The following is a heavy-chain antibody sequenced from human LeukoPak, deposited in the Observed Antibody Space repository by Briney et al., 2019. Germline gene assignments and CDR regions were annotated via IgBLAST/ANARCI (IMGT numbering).Heavy chain of an antibody. Sequence: SETLSLTCTVSGGSIGSGGYYWSWIRQHPGKGLEWIGYIYYSGSTYYNPSLKSRVTISVDTSKNQFSLELSSVTAADTAVYYCARGRIYDYDSSGYYSPYYFDYWGQGTLVTVSS. CDR3: ARGRIYDYDSSGYYSPYYFDY. D-gene: IGHD3-22*01. CDR2: IYYSGST. CDR1: GGSIGSGGYY. V-gene: IGHV4-31*03. J-gene: IGHJ4*02.